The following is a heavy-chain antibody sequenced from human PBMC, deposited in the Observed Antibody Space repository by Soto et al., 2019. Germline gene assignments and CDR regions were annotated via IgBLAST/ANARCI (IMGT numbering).Heavy chain of an antibody. J-gene: IGHJ5*02. CDR2: ISHDGSNK. V-gene: IGHV3-30*18. CDR1: GFISNYG. CDR3: AKDRPVKARSGSLSS. D-gene: IGHD1-26*01. Sequence: QVQLVESGGGVVQPGRSLRLSCAASGFISNYGMHWVRQAPGKGLEWVALISHDGSNKYYADSVKGRFTISRDNSMSTMYLQMNSLRAEDTAVYYCAKDRPVKARSGSLSSWGQGTLVTVSS.